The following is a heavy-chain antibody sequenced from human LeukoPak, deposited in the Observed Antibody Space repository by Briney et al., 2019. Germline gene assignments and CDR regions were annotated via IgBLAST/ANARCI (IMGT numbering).Heavy chain of an antibody. V-gene: IGHV3-30*03. Sequence: PGRSLRLSCAASGFTFSSYGMHWVRQAPGKGLEWVAVIPYDGSNKYYADYVKGRFTISRDNSKNTLYLQMNSLRAEDTAVYYCASRWYGDYWGQGTLVTVSS. J-gene: IGHJ4*02. CDR1: GFTFSSYG. D-gene: IGHD4-23*01. CDR2: IPYDGSNK. CDR3: ASRWYGDY.